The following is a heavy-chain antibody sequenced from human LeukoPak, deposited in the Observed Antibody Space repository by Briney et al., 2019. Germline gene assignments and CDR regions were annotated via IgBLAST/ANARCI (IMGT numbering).Heavy chain of an antibody. Sequence: PSQTLSLTCSVSGDSISIGDYRWSWIRQSPGKGLEWIGYIYYIGTAYYNPSLRSRVALSADTSKNQFSLKLNSVTVADSAVYFCARARGDSPRIYYYMDVWGQGTTVTVSS. CDR1: GDSISIGDYR. CDR2: IYYIGTA. D-gene: IGHD3-16*01. CDR3: ARARGDSPRIYYYMDV. V-gene: IGHV4-30-4*01. J-gene: IGHJ6*03.